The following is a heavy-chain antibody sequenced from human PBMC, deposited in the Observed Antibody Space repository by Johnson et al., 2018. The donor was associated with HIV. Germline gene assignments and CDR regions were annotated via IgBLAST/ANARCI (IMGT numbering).Heavy chain of an antibody. D-gene: IGHD4-11*01. Sequence: EVQLVESGGGLVQPGGSLRVSCAASGFTFSNAWMNWVRQAPGKGLEWVGRIRSKTDGGTTEYAAPVQGRFTISRDDSKNTLYLQMNSLKTEDTAVYYCSTDVTDTVTTYYNAFDVWGQGTMVTVSS. CDR2: IRSKTDGGTT. CDR1: GFTFSNAW. J-gene: IGHJ3*01. V-gene: IGHV3-15*01. CDR3: STDVTDTVTTYYNAFDV.